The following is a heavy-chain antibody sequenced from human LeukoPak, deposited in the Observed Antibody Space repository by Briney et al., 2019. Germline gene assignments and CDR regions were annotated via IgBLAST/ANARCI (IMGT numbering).Heavy chain of an antibody. J-gene: IGHJ4*02. Sequence: SETLSLTCTVSGGSISSYYWSWIRQPPGKGLEWIGYIYYSGSTNYNPSLKSRVTISVDTSKNQFSLKLSSVTAADTAVYYCARSSANYGDYVFRGFDYWGQGTLITVSS. CDR1: GGSISSYY. CDR2: IYYSGST. CDR3: ARSSANYGDYVFRGFDY. V-gene: IGHV4-59*01. D-gene: IGHD4-17*01.